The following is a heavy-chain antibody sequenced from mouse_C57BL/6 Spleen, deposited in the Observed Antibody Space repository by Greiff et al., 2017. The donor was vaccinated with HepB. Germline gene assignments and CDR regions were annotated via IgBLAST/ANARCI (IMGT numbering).Heavy chain of an antibody. CDR1: GYTFTSYW. J-gene: IGHJ4*01. CDR2: IYPSDSET. Sequence: QVQLQQPGAELVRPGSSVKLSCKASGYTFTSYWMDWVKQRPGQGLEWIGNIYPSDSETHYNQKFKDKATLTVDKSSSTAYMQLSSLTSEDSAVYYCARSSGYHYAMDYWGQGTSVTVSS. V-gene: IGHV1-61*01. D-gene: IGHD3-2*02. CDR3: ARSSGYHYAMDY.